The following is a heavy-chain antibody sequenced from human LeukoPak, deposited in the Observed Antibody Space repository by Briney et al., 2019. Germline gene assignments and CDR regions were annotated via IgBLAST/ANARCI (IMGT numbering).Heavy chain of an antibody. CDR3: ARVVLWFGELYPRNYGMDV. Sequence: PSETLSLTCAVYGGSFSGCYWSWIRQPPGKGLEWVGEINHSGSTNYNPSLKSRVTISVDTFKNQFSLKLSSVTAAETAVYYCARVVLWFGELYPRNYGMDVWGKGTTVTVSS. CDR1: GGSFSGCY. D-gene: IGHD3-10*01. CDR2: INHSGST. J-gene: IGHJ6*04. V-gene: IGHV4-34*01.